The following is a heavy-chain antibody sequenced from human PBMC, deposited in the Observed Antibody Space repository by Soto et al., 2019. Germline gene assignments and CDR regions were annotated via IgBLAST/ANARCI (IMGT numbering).Heavy chain of an antibody. J-gene: IGHJ4*02. D-gene: IGHD6-13*01. CDR1: GFSLSTSGVG. CDR3: SHRRALISTNWYLLDY. Sequence: HITLKESGPTLVKPTQTLTLTCTFSGFSLSTSGVGVGWIRQPPGRHLEWLALIYWDDDKRYSPSLKRRLTIPKDTAQNQVVLTMTNQAPVDTATYYCSHRRALISTNWYLLDYWGQGTLVTVSS. CDR2: IYWDDDK. V-gene: IGHV2-5*02.